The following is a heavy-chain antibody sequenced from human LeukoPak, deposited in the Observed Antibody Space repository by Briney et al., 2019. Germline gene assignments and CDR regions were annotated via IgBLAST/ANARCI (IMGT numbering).Heavy chain of an antibody. D-gene: IGHD1-26*01. CDR1: GGSISSYY. V-gene: IGHV4-59*01. CDR3: ARDSSGSYQLAEENAFDI. Sequence: PSETLSLTCTVSGGSISSYYWSWIRQPPGKGLEWIGYIYYSGSTNYNPSLKSRVTISVDTSKNQFSLKLSSVTAADTAVYYCARDSSGSYQLAEENAFDIWGQGTMVTV. CDR2: IYYSGST. J-gene: IGHJ3*02.